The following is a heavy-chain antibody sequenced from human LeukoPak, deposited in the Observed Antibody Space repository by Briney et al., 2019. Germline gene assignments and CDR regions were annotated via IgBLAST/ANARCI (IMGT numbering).Heavy chain of an antibody. Sequence: ASVKVSCKAYGYTFTYFDLHWVRQAPGQGLEWMGRINPNSGDTNYAQKFQGRVTMTRDTSISTAYMELNRVRSDDTAVYYCASFEVGAWGQGTLVTVSS. J-gene: IGHJ5*02. CDR1: GYTFTYFD. V-gene: IGHV1-2*06. CDR2: INPNSGDT. CDR3: ASFEVGA. D-gene: IGHD3-10*01.